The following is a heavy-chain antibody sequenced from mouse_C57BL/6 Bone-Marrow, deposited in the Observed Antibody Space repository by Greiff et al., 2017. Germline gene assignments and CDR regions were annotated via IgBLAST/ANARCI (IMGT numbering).Heavy chain of an antibody. D-gene: IGHD1-1*02. CDR1: GFNIKDYY. CDR3: TTGWYFDY. CDR2: IDPEDGDT. Sequence: EVKLQQSGAELVRPGASVKLSCTASGFNIKDYYMHWVKPRPEQGLEWIGRIDPEDGDTAYAPKFQGKATMTADTSSTTSYLQLSSLTSEATAVYYCTTGWYFDYWGQGTTLTVSA. V-gene: IGHV14-1*01. J-gene: IGHJ2*01.